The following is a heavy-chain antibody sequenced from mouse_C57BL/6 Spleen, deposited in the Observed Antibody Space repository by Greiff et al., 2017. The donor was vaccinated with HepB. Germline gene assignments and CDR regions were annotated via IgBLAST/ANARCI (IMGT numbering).Heavy chain of an antibody. CDR2: IDPETGGT. CDR1: GYTFTDYE. V-gene: IGHV1-15*01. Sequence: QVQLQQSGAELVRPGASVTLSCKASGYTFTDYEMHWVKQTPVHGLEWIGAIDPETGGTAYNQKFKGKAIRTADKSSSTAYMELRSLTSEDSAVYYCTRGYYFDYWGQGTTLTVSS. CDR3: TRGYYFDY. J-gene: IGHJ2*01.